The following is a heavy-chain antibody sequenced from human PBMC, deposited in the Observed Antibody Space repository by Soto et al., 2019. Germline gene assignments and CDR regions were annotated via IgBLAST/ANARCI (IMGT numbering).Heavy chain of an antibody. J-gene: IGHJ4*02. CDR3: ARASGYVSGWYHDY. CDR2: LIPILGTT. Sequence: SVKVSWKASGGTFSSYAGSWVRQAPGQGLEWMGGLIPILGTTHYAQKFQGRVTITADESTNTAYMELSSLRSDDTAVYYCARASGYVSGWYHDYWGQGTRVTVSS. V-gene: IGHV1-69*13. D-gene: IGHD6-19*01. CDR1: GGTFSSYA.